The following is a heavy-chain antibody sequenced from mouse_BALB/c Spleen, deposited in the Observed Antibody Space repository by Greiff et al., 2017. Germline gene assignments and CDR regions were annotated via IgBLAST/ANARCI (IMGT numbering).Heavy chain of an antibody. D-gene: IGHD2-14*01. V-gene: IGHV10-1*02. Sequence: EVQGVESGGGLVQPKGSLKLSCAASGFTFNTYAMNWVRQAPGKGLEWVARIRSKSNNYATYYADSVKDRFTISRDDSQSMLYLQMNNLKTEDTAMYYCVRPSYYRYDYYAMDYWGQGTSVTVSS. CDR2: IRSKSNNYAT. CDR3: VRPSYYRYDYYAMDY. CDR1: GFTFNTYA. J-gene: IGHJ4*01.